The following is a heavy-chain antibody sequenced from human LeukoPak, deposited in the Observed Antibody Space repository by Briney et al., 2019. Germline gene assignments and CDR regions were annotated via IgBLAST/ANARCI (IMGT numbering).Heavy chain of an antibody. CDR1: GGSVSSSNW. D-gene: IGHD3-10*01. J-gene: IGHJ3*02. CDR3: GRFSGGHQSPLVYAFDI. CDR2: IYHSGST. V-gene: IGHV4-4*02. Sequence: SETLSPTCAVSGGSVSSSNWWTWLRQPPGKGLEWIREIYHSGSTNYNPSLKSRVTISVDKSKNQFSLRLNSVTAAGTAVYYCGRFSGGHQSPLVYAFDIWGQGTMVNVSS.